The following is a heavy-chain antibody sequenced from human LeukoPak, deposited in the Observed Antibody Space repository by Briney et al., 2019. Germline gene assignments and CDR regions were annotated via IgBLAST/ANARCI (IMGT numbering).Heavy chain of an antibody. Sequence: PGGSLRLSCAASGFTFSSYWMHWVRQAPGKGLVWVSLINTDGSITNYADSVKGRFTISRDNAKNTLYLQMNSLRAEDTAIYYCARELFDFDYWGQGTLVTVSS. V-gene: IGHV3-74*01. CDR1: GFTFSSYW. J-gene: IGHJ4*02. D-gene: IGHD3-10*01. CDR3: ARELFDFDY. CDR2: INTDGSIT.